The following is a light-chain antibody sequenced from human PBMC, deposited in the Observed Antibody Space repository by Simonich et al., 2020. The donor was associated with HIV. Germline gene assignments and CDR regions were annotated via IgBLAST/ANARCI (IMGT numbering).Light chain of an antibody. V-gene: IGKV1-9*01. Sequence: DIQLTQSPSFLSASVGDRVTITCRASQGISSYLAWYQQKPGKAPKLLIYAASTLQSGVPSRFSGSGSWTEFTLTISSLQPEDVATYYCQQSYSTPLTFGGGTKVEIK. J-gene: IGKJ4*01. CDR2: AAS. CDR3: QQSYSTPLT. CDR1: QGISSY.